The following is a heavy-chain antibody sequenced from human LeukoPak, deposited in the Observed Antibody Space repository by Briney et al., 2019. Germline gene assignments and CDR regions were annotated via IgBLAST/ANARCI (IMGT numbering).Heavy chain of an antibody. CDR1: GGTFSSYA. Sequence: ASVKVSCKASGGTFSSYAISWVRQAPGQGLEWMGGIIPIFGTANYAQKFQGRVTITADESTSTAYMELSSLRSEDTAVYYCASSGNRGGTMVRGVYYYYGMDVWGQGTTVTVSS. D-gene: IGHD3-10*01. CDR2: IIPIFGTA. J-gene: IGHJ6*02. V-gene: IGHV1-69*13. CDR3: ASSGNRGGTMVRGVYYYYGMDV.